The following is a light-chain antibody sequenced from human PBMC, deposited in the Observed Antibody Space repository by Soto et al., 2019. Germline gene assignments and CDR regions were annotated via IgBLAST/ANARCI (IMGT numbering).Light chain of an antibody. Sequence: DIKMTQYPSSLSASVGHRVTFPCRASTSISSSLAWYQQKPGKAPKLLIYDAPPLQSGIPSRFSGSGSGTDFTLTIRCLQSEDFATYYCQQYYSYPQTFGQGTKVDI. CDR3: QQYYSYPQT. J-gene: IGKJ1*01. V-gene: IGKV1-5*01. CDR2: DAP. CDR1: TSISSS.